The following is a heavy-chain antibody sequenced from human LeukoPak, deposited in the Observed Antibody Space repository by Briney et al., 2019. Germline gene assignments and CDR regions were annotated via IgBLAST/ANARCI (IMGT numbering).Heavy chain of an antibody. V-gene: IGHV3-33*01. J-gene: IGHJ4*02. D-gene: IGHD6-19*01. CDR1: GFTFRSYA. Sequence: PGTSLRLSCVASGFTFRSYAVHWVRKAPGKGLERVAVIWFDGSNEHYADSMKGRVTISRDNSKNTLYLQMYTLRAEDTAVYYCARDQYSSGWSHPGDYWGQGTLVTVSS. CDR3: ARDQYSSGWSHPGDY. CDR2: IWFDGSNE.